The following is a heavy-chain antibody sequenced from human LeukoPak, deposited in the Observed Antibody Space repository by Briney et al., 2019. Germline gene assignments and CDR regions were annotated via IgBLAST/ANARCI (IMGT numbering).Heavy chain of an antibody. D-gene: IGHD3-10*01. CDR3: ARDVNFSGSGSYYTPYYFDY. V-gene: IGHV3-7*01. Sequence: GGSLRLSCAASGFTFSSYWMSWVRQAPGKGLEWVANIKQDGSEKYYVDSVKGRFTISRDNAKNSLYLQMNSLRAEDTAVYYCARDVNFSGSGSYYTPYYFDYWGQGTLVTVSS. J-gene: IGHJ4*02. CDR1: GFTFSSYW. CDR2: IKQDGSEK.